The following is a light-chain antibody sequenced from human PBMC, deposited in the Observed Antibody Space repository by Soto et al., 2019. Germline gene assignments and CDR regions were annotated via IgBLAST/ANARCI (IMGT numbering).Light chain of an antibody. CDR3: QQRSNWPPL. CDR1: QIVSNY. J-gene: IGKJ1*01. V-gene: IGKV3-11*01. Sequence: EIVLTQSPATLSLSPGERATLSCRASQIVSNYLAWYQQKPGQAPRLLIYVASNRATGIPARFSGSGSGTDFTLTISSLEPEDFAVYYCQQRSNWPPLFGQGTKVDIK. CDR2: VAS.